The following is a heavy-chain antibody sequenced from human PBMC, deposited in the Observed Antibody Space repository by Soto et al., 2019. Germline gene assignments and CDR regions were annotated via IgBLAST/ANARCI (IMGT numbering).Heavy chain of an antibody. D-gene: IGHD2-15*01. J-gene: IGHJ4*02. CDR2: INGGNGNT. CDR1: GNTVPNYA. V-gene: IGHV1-3*01. Sequence: ASVKVSCKASGNTVPNYAIHWVRQAPGQRLEWMGWINGGNGNTYYSEHFQGRVTITKDTSTSTAYMELRSLRSDDTAVYYCARAGVYCSGGSCYFSHYWGQGTLVTVSS. CDR3: ARAGVYCSGGSCYFSHY.